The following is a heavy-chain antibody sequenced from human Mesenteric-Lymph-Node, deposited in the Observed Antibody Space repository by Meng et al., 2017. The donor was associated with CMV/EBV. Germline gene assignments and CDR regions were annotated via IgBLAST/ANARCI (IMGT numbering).Heavy chain of an antibody. D-gene: IGHD4/OR15-4a*01. Sequence: SETLSLTCTVSGGSISSSSYYWGWIRQPPGMGLEWIGNIYYSGSTYYNPSLKSRITISVDTSKSQFSLKLTSVTAADTAVYYCARRGVRPNYYFDYWGQGTLVTVSS. CDR2: IYYSGST. J-gene: IGHJ4*02. V-gene: IGHV4-39*01. CDR1: GGSISSSSYY. CDR3: ARRGVRPNYYFDY.